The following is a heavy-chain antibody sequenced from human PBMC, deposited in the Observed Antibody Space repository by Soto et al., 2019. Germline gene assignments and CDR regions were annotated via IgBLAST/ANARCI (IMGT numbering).Heavy chain of an antibody. CDR1: GFTFSSYA. V-gene: IGHV3-23*01. J-gene: IGHJ3*02. Sequence: EVQLLESGGGLVQPGGSLRLFCAASGFTFSSYAMSWVRQAPGKGLEWVSAISGSGGSTYYADSVKGRFTISRDNSKNTLYLQMNSLRAEDTAVYYCASTTVTHDAFDIWGQGTMVTVSS. D-gene: IGHD4-17*01. CDR3: ASTTVTHDAFDI. CDR2: ISGSGGST.